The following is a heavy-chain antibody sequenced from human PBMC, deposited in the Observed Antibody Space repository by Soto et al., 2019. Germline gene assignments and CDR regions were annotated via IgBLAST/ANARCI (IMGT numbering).Heavy chain of an antibody. CDR1: GFTFSSYS. CDR2: ISSSSSYI. J-gene: IGHJ6*02. D-gene: IGHD6-6*01. CDR3: AREIGYSSSSDGMDV. Sequence: GSLRLSCAASGFTFSSYSMNWVRQAPGKGLEWVSSISSSSSYIYYADSVKGRFTISRDNAKNSLYLQMNSLRAEDTAVYYCAREIGYSSSSDGMDVWGQGTTVTVSS. V-gene: IGHV3-21*01.